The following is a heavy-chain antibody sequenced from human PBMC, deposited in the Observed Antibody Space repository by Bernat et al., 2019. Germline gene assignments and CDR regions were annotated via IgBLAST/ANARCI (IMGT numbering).Heavy chain of an antibody. CDR3: SRAVRLSGDSFDL. D-gene: IGHD3-10*02. CDR1: GFTFGDYP. Sequence: EVRLVESGGGLVEPGRSLRLSCRASGFTFGDYPMSWFRQAPGKGLGLVGYIRTQGYGATTEFAESVKGRFAISNDDSNSIAYLQMDSLKTEDTAVYYCSRAVRLSGDSFDLWGQGTLVTVSS. CDR2: IRTQGYGATT. V-gene: IGHV3-49*03. J-gene: IGHJ5*02.